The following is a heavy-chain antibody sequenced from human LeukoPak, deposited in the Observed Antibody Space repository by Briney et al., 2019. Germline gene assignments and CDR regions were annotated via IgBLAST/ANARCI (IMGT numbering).Heavy chain of an antibody. D-gene: IGHD3-10*01. CDR2: INHSGST. J-gene: IGHJ4*02. CDR1: GGSFSGYY. CDR3: ARAYYGSGSYDY. V-gene: IGHV4-34*01. Sequence: SETLSLTCAVYGGSFSGYYWSWIRQPPGKGLEWIGEINHSGSTNYNPSLKSRVTISVDTSKNQFSLKLSSVTAADTAVYYCARAYYGSGSYDYWGQGTQVTVSS.